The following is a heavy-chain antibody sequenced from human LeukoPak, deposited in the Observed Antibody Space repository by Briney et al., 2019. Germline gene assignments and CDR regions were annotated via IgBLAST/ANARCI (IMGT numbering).Heavy chain of an antibody. Sequence: SVPVSCQCTGYTFTGYFLHWVGQPRGQGLDWVGCIYPKRGGKNNVQKFRERVIMTRDTSISTAYMELSRLRSDDRAVYYCARGVLTYYYDSSGYFAGDYWGQETLVTVPS. CDR3: ARGVLTYYYDSSGYFAGDY. CDR1: GYTFTGYF. CDR2: IYPKRGGK. J-gene: IGHJ4*02. D-gene: IGHD3-22*01. V-gene: IGHV1-2*02.